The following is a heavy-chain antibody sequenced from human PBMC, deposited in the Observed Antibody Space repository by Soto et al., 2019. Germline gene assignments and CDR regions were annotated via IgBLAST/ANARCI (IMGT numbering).Heavy chain of an antibody. Sequence: GASVKVSCKASGYTFTGYYMHWVRQAPGQGLEWMGWINPNSGGTNYAQKFQGWVTMTRDTSISTAYMELSRLRSDDTAVYYCARAYYDSSGYRMDVWGQGTTVTVSS. CDR2: INPNSGGT. D-gene: IGHD3-22*01. V-gene: IGHV1-2*04. CDR1: GYTFTGYY. J-gene: IGHJ6*02. CDR3: ARAYYDSSGYRMDV.